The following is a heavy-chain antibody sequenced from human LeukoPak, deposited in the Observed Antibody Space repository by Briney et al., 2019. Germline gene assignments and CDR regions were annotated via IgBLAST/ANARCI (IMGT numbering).Heavy chain of an antibody. V-gene: IGHV1-46*01. Sequence: ASVKVSCKASGYTFISYFIHWVRQAPGQGLEWMGVIKPTGGTTIYSQKFRDRVTMTRDTSTSTVYMELSGLRSEDTAVYYCARLEGIGATMGDWGQGTLVTVSS. J-gene: IGHJ4*02. D-gene: IGHD5-12*01. CDR3: ARLEGIGATMGD. CDR2: IKPTGGTT. CDR1: GYTFISYF.